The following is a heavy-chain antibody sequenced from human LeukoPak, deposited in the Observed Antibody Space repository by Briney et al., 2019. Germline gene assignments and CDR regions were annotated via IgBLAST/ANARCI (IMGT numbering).Heavy chain of an antibody. CDR1: GGTFSSYA. J-gene: IGHJ4*02. CDR2: IIPIFGTA. V-gene: IGHV1-69*05. Sequence: SVKVSCKASGGTFSSYAISWVRQAPGQGLEWMGGIIPIFGTANYAQKFQGRVTTTTDESTSTAYMELSSLRSEDTAVYYCARDGRSGSYYDYWGQGTLVTVSS. D-gene: IGHD1-26*01. CDR3: ARDGRSGSYYDY.